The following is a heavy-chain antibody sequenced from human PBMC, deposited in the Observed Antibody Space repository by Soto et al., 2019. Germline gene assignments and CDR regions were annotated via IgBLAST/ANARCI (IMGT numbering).Heavy chain of an antibody. CDR3: ARDYYDSSGYIPSDAFDI. D-gene: IGHD3-22*01. J-gene: IGHJ3*02. V-gene: IGHV3-64*04. Sequence: QAGGSLRLSCSASGFTFSSYAMHWVRQAPGKGLEYVSTISRSGNTTYYADSVKGRFTISRDNAKNSLYLQMNSLRDEDTAVYYCARDYYDSSGYIPSDAFDIWGQGTMVTVSS. CDR2: ISRSGNTT. CDR1: GFTFSSYA.